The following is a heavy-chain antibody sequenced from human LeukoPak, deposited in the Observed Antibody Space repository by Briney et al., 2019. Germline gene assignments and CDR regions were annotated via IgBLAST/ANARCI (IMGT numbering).Heavy chain of an antibody. CDR1: GDSISSSSYF. Sequence: PSEPLSLPCTVSGDSISSSSYFCGWIRQPPGKGLEWIGSIYYSGSTYYNPSLKSRVTISVDTSKNQFSLKLSSVTAADTAVVCGARHSGGHRTGWYVSWGRGTRHRVSS. CDR3: ARHSGGHRTGWYVS. V-gene: IGHV4-39*01. D-gene: IGHD6-19*01. J-gene: IGHJ4*02. CDR2: IYYSGST.